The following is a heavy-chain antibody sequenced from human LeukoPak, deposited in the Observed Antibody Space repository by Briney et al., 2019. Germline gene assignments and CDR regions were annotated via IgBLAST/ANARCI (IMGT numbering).Heavy chain of an antibody. Sequence: PSQTLSLTCTVSGGSISSGGYDWSWIRQHPGKGLEWVGYIYYSGSTYYNPSLKSRVTISVDTSKNQFSLKLSSVTAADTAVYYCARGPAPPYPRGLNWGNLGSAFDIWGQGTMVTVSS. V-gene: IGHV4-31*03. D-gene: IGHD7-27*01. CDR2: IYYSGST. J-gene: IGHJ3*02. CDR1: GGSISSGGYD. CDR3: ARGPAPPYPRGLNWGNLGSAFDI.